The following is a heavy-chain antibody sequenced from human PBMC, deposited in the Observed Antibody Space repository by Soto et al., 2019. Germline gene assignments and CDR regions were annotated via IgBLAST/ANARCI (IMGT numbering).Heavy chain of an antibody. D-gene: IGHD3-3*01. CDR3: ARATGITIFGVVINWFDP. Sequence: GGSLRLSCAASGFTFSSYSMNWVRQAPGKGLEWVSSISSSSSYIYYADSVKGRFTISRDNAKNSLYLQMNSLRAEDTAVYYCARATGITIFGVVINWFDPWGQGTLVTSPQ. CDR1: GFTFSSYS. J-gene: IGHJ5*02. V-gene: IGHV3-21*01. CDR2: ISSSSSYI.